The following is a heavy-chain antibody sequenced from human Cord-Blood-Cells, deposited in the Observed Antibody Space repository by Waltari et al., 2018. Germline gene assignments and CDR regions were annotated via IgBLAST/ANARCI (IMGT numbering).Heavy chain of an antibody. J-gene: IGHJ6*03. Sequence: SGDSVSSNSAAWNWIRQSPSRGLEWLGRTYYRSKWYNDYAVSVKSRITINPDTSKNQFSLQLNSVTPEDTAVYYCARDGGDYSYYYYYMDVWGKGTTVTVSS. CDR2: TYYRSKWYN. D-gene: IGHD2-21*02. CDR3: ARDGGDYSYYYYYMDV. V-gene: IGHV6-1*01. CDR1: GDSVSSNSAA.